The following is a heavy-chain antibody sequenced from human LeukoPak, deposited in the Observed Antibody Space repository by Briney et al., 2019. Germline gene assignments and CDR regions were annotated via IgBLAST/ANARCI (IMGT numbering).Heavy chain of an antibody. CDR3: AREGGDYDIDY. J-gene: IGHJ4*02. CDR2: INHSGGT. V-gene: IGHV4-34*01. D-gene: IGHD4-17*01. CDR1: GGSFSGYY. Sequence: PSETLSLTRAVYGGSFSGYYWSWIRQPPGKGLEWIGEINHSGGTNYNPSLKSRVTISVDTSKNQFSLKLSSVTAADTAVYYCAREGGDYDIDYWGQGTLVTVSS.